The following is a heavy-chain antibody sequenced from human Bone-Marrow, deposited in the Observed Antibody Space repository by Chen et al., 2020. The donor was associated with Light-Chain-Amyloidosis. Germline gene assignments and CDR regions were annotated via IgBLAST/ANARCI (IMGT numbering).Heavy chain of an antibody. CDR3: ARERVLVPYYYYGMDV. V-gene: IGHV3-11*01. J-gene: IGHJ6*02. CDR2: ISSSGSTI. CDR1: GFTFSDYY. D-gene: IGHD6-6*01. Sequence: QVQLVESGGGLVKPGGSLRLSCAASGFTFSDYYMSWIRQAPGKGLEWFSYISSSGSTIYYADAVKARFTISRDNAKNSLYLQVNSLRAEDTAVYYCARERVLVPYYYYGMDVWGQGTTVTVSS.